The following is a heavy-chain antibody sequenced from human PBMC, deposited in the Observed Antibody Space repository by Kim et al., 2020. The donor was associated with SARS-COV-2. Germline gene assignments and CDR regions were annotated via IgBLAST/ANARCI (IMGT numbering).Heavy chain of an antibody. CDR1: GGSFSGYY. D-gene: IGHD2-15*01. CDR3: ARGRYCSGGSCYLDNTGGIDV. V-gene: IGHV4-34*01. Sequence: SETLSLTCAVYGGSFSGYYWSWIRQPPGKGLEWIGEINHSGSTNYNPSLKSRVTISVDTSKNQFSLKLSSVTAADTAVYYCARGRYCSGGSCYLDNTGGIDVSGQGTTVTVSS. J-gene: IGHJ6*02. CDR2: INHSGST.